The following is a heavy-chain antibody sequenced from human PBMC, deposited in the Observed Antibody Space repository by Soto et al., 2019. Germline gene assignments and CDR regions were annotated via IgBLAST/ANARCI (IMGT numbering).Heavy chain of an antibody. CDR1: GFTFDDYA. V-gene: IGHV3-9*01. CDR3: AKDMGAGFGNLWMTMDV. J-gene: IGHJ6*02. D-gene: IGHD3-10*01. Sequence: EVQLVESGGGLVQPGRSLRLSCAASGFTFDDYAMHWVRQIPGKGLEWVAGVSWSSGSIAYADSVKGRFTISRDNTRNSLYLQMSGLRTEDTALYYCAKDMGAGFGNLWMTMDVWGQGTTVIVSS. CDR2: VSWSSGSI.